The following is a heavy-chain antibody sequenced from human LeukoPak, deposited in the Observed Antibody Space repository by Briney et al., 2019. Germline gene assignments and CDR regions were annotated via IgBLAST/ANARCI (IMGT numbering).Heavy chain of an antibody. V-gene: IGHV4-59*12. CDR3: AREGGPYRPLDY. J-gene: IGHJ4*02. CDR2: ISYSGNT. Sequence: KPSETLSLTCSVSGGSISSYYWSWIRQPPGEGLEWIGYISYSGNTNYNPSLKSRLTISVDTSKNQFSLKLTSVTAADTAVYYCAREGGPYRPLDYSGQGTLVTVSS. CDR1: GGSISSYY.